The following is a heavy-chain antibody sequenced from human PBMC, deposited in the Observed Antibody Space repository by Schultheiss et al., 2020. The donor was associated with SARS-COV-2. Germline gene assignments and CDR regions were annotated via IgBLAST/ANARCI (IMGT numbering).Heavy chain of an antibody. J-gene: IGHJ3*02. V-gene: IGHV3-23*01. CDR1: GFTFSSYG. D-gene: IGHD2-2*02. Sequence: GGSLRLSCAASGFTFSSYGMHWVRQAPGKGLEWVSAISGSGGSTYYADSVKGRFTISRDNSKNTLYLQMNSLRAEDTAVYYCAKDGYCSSTSCYTGAFDIWGQGTMVTVSS. CDR2: ISGSGGST. CDR3: AKDGYCSSTSCYTGAFDI.